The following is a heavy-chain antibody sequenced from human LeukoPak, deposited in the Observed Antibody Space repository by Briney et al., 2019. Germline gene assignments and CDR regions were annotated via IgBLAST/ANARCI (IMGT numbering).Heavy chain of an antibody. D-gene: IGHD3-16*02. V-gene: IGHV2-5*01. CDR2: IYWNDDK. CDR3: AHSGDYDYVWGSYRQYNWFDP. Sequence: SGPTTVNPTQTLTLTCTCSGFSLSTSGVGVGWIRQPPGKALEWLARIYWNDDKRYSPSLKSRLTITKDISKNQVVLTMTNMDPVDTATYYCAHSGDYDYVWGSYRQYNWFDPWGQGTLVTVSS. CDR1: GFSLSTSGVG. J-gene: IGHJ5*02.